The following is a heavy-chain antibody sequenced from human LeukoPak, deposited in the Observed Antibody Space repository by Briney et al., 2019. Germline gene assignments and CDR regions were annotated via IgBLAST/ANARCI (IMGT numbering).Heavy chain of an antibody. V-gene: IGHV1-2*02. CDR3: ARTGSGNSAAWFDP. CDR1: AYTFTGYY. Sequence: ASLKVSCKASAYTFTGYYIHWVRQAPGQGLEWMGWINPDSGGTKYAQKFQGRVTMTRDTSISTAYMELSRLRSDDTAVYYCARTGSGNSAAWFDPWGQGTLVTVSS. J-gene: IGHJ5*02. CDR2: INPDSGGT. D-gene: IGHD3-10*01.